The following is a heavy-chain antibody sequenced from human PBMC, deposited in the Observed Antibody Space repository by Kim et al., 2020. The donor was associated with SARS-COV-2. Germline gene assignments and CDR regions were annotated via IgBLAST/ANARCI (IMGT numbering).Heavy chain of an antibody. D-gene: IGHD6-19*01. J-gene: IGHJ4*02. CDR3: AREPGYSSGWYEGY. Sequence: DSVKGRFTIARDTAKNTLYLKMNSLRAEDTAVYYCAREPGYSSGWYEGYWGQGTLVTVSS. V-gene: IGHV3-74*01.